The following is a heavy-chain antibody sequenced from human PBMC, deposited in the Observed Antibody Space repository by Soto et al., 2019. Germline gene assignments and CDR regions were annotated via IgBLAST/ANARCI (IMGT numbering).Heavy chain of an antibody. CDR1: GFSLNTSGVG. CDR3: ARANNWAYRTPYYFDY. CDR2: IYGNDDQ. J-gene: IGHJ4*02. Sequence: QITLKESGPTLVKPTQTLTLTCTFSGFSLNTSGVGVGWVRQPPGKALAWLALIYGNDDQRYNLSLTNSLTTTKDTSRDQVVLTMTHVAPVDTATSCCARANNWAYRTPYYFDYWGQGTLVSVSP. D-gene: IGHD1-20*01. V-gene: IGHV2-5*01.